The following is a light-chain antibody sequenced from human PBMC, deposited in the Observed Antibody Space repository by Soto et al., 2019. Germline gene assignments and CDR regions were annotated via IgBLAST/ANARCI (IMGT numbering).Light chain of an antibody. CDR2: EVS. CDR1: SSSIRDYNY. CDR3: SSKSPDF. J-gene: IGLJ1*01. Sequence: QSALTQPASVSGSPRQSITISCTGTSSSIRDYNYVSWYQQLPGNAPKLIMYEVSNRPSGISNRFSGSKSGNTASLTISGLQAEDEADYYCSSKSPDFFGTGTKVTVL. V-gene: IGLV2-14*01.